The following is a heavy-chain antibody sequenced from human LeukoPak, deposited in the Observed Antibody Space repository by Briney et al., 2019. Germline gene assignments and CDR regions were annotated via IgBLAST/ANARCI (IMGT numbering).Heavy chain of an antibody. CDR1: GFTFSSSA. Sequence: GGSLRLSCAASGFTFSSSAMSWVRQVPGKGLEWVSAISGSGGSTYYADSVKGRFTISRDNSKNTLYLQMNSLRAEDTAVYYCAKGSAWYYGSGSSHFDYWGQGTLVTVSS. CDR2: ISGSGGST. D-gene: IGHD3-10*01. J-gene: IGHJ4*02. V-gene: IGHV3-23*01. CDR3: AKGSAWYYGSGSSHFDY.